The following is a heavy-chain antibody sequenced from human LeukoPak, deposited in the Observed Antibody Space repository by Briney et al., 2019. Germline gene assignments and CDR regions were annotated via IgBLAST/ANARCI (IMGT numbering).Heavy chain of an antibody. CDR2: FIPMSDHA. D-gene: IGHD3-9*01. J-gene: IGHJ6*03. Sequence: SVKLSCKASGGPFNNFAFSWVRQAPGRGLEWLGGFIPMSDHANAAPRVTVTVDKSTSTVYMELTSLRSDDTAVYYCASQTQFVDWLYITHYMAVWGKGTTVTVSS. CDR1: GGPFNNFA. V-gene: IGHV1-69*06. CDR3: ASQTQFVDWLYITHYMAV.